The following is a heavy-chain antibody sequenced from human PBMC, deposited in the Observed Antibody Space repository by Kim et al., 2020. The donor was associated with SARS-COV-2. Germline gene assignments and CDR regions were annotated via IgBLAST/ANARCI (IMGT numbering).Heavy chain of an antibody. Sequence: YNPSLKSRVTISVDTSKNQFSLKLSSVTAADTAVYYCARGLSSSWREFDYWGQGTLVTVSS. J-gene: IGHJ4*02. V-gene: IGHV4-39*07. D-gene: IGHD6-13*01. CDR3: ARGLSSSWREFDY.